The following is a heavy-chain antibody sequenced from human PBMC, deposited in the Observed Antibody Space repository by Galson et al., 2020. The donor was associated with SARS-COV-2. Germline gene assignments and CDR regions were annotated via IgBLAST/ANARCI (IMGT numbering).Heavy chain of an antibody. Sequence: SETLSLTCTVSGGSISSTSDYWGWIRQSPGKGLEWIGTIYYSGTTYWNPSLKSRVTISVDRSKNQFFLKLSSVTAADTSVYYCARHKWASLVHEVISAFDIWGHGTMVTVSS. CDR3: ARHKWASLVHEVISAFDI. V-gene: IGHV4-39*01. D-gene: IGHD3-10*01. J-gene: IGHJ3*02. CDR1: GGSISSTSDY. CDR2: IYYSGTT.